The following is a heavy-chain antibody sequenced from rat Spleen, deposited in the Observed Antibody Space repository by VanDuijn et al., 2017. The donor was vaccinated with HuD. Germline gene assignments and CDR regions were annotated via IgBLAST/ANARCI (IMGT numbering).Heavy chain of an antibody. CDR1: GFSVTTHN. Sequence: QVQLKESGPGLVQPSQTLYLTGTVSGFSVTTHNVHWVRQPPGKGLERMGVTWKSGGTRYNSAIKSRCSISKDTSKRKVFLKVNNHQTEDTAMYFCARSGLTTVGVPFDYWGQGVMVTFSS. CDR2: TWKSGGT. CDR3: ARSGLTTVGVPFDY. J-gene: IGHJ2*01. D-gene: IGHD1-8*01. V-gene: IGHV2-41*01.